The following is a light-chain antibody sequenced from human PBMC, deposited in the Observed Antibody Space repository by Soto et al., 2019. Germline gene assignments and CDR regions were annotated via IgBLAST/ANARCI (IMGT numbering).Light chain of an antibody. CDR1: QTISNW. J-gene: IGKJ2*01. V-gene: IGKV1-5*03. CDR2: KAS. CDR3: QHYNSYPYT. Sequence: DIQMTQSPSTLSASVGDRVTSTCRASQTISNWLAWYQQRPGKAPNLLIYKASSVESGVSSRFSGSGFGTEFTLTISSLQPDDFATYYCQHYNSYPYTFGQGTKLEIK.